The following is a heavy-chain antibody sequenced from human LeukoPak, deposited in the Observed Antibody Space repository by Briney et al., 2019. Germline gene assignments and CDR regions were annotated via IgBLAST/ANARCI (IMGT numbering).Heavy chain of an antibody. CDR3: AKNSGMGGGAFDI. Sequence: PGGSLRLSCAASGFTFSSYWMHWVRQAPGKGLVWVSRINTDGSSTSYADSVKGRFTISRDNAKNTLYLQVNSLRAEDTAVYYCAKNSGMGGGAFDIWGQGTMVTVSS. D-gene: IGHD1-26*01. CDR1: GFTFSSYW. CDR2: INTDGSST. J-gene: IGHJ3*02. V-gene: IGHV3-74*01.